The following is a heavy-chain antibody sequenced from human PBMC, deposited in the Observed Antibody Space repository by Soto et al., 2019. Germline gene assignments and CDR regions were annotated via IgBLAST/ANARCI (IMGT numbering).Heavy chain of an antibody. D-gene: IGHD3-22*01. CDR2: ISAYNGNT. CDR1: GYTFTSYA. J-gene: IGHJ3*02. CDR3: ARDVNYDSSGYYGVIGDAFDI. Sequence: ASVKVSCKASGYTFTSYAMHWVRQAPGQRLEWMGWISAYNGNTNYAQKLQGRVTMTTDTSTSTAYMELRSLRSDDTAVYYCARDVNYDSSGYYGVIGDAFDIWGQGTMVTVSS. V-gene: IGHV1-18*01.